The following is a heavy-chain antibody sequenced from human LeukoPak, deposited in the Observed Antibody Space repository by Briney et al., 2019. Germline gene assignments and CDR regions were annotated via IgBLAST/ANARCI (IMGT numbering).Heavy chain of an antibody. CDR2: ISYDGSNK. J-gene: IGHJ4*02. CDR1: GFTFSSYG. CDR3: AKDRGLDIVATVDY. D-gene: IGHD5-12*01. Sequence: PGGSLRLSCAASGFTFSSYGMLWVRQAPGKGLEWVAVISYDGSNKYYADSVKGRFTISRDNSKNTLYLQMNSLRAEDTAVYYCAKDRGLDIVATVDYWGQGTLVTVSS. V-gene: IGHV3-30*18.